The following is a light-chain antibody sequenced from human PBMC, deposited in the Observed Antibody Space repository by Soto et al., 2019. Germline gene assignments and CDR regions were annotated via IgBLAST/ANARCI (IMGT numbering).Light chain of an antibody. CDR3: CSYAEGGTLV. J-gene: IGLJ3*02. CDR2: EGN. Sequence: QSALTQPASVSGSPGQSITISCTGTSSDIGTYNLVSWYQQHPGKAPKLMIYEGNKRPSGVSNRFSGSRSGTTASLTISGLQAEDEADYYWCSYAEGGTLVFGGGTKLTVL. CDR1: SSDIGTYNL. V-gene: IGLV2-23*01.